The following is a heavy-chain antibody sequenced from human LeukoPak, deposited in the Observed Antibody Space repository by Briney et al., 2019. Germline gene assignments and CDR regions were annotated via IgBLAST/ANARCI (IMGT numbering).Heavy chain of an antibody. Sequence: PSETLSLTCTVSGYYISSGYYWGWIRQPPGKGLEWIANIYHSGLIYYNPSLKSRITISIDTSKNQFSLKLSSVTAADTAMYYCARDRPATVTGFDYWGQGTLVTVSS. CDR1: GYYISSGYY. CDR2: IYHSGLI. CDR3: ARDRPATVTGFDY. J-gene: IGHJ4*02. V-gene: IGHV4-38-2*02. D-gene: IGHD4-17*01.